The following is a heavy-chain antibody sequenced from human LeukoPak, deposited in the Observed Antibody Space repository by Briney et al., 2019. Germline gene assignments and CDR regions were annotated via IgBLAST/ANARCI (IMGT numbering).Heavy chain of an antibody. CDR3: ARDSRDYGERAFDI. Sequence: KTSETLSLTCTVSGGAINGYYWSWIRQPPGKGLEWIGYIYYSGSTSYNTSLKSRVTISVDTSQNQFSLKLSSVTAADTAVYYCARDSRDYGERAFDIWGQGTVVTVSS. CDR2: IYYSGST. D-gene: IGHD4-17*01. J-gene: IGHJ3*02. V-gene: IGHV4-59*01. CDR1: GGAINGYY.